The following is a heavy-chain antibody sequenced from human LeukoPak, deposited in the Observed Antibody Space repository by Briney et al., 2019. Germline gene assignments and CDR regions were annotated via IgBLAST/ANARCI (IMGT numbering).Heavy chain of an antibody. CDR1: GGSISSGGYY. Sequence: SETLSLTCTVSGGSISSGGYYWSWIRQPPGKGLEWIGYIYHSGSTYYNPSLKSRVTISVDRSKNQFSLKLSSVTAADTAVYYCARARFSEMDVWGKGTTVTVSS. V-gene: IGHV4-30-2*01. CDR2: IYHSGST. CDR3: ARARFSEMDV. D-gene: IGHD3-3*01. J-gene: IGHJ6*04.